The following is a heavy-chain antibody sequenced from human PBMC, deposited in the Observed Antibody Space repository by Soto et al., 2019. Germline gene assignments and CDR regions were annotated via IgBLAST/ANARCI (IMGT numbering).Heavy chain of an antibody. V-gene: IGHV2-5*02. D-gene: IGHD2-15*01. CDR3: AHKGGRGAGMDV. J-gene: IGHJ6*02. CDR1: GFAVSSSEVG. CDR2: MYWDGDK. Sequence: QITLKESGPTLVKPTQTLTLTCTFSGFAVSSSEVGVGWIRQPAGKALEWLALMYWDGDKRYSPFLKGRLTITKDTSKDQVVLTMTKMDPVDTATYYCAHKGGRGAGMDVWGQGTTVTVSS.